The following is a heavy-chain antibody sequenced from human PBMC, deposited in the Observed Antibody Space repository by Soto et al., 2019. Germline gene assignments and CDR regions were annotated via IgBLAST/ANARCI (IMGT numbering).Heavy chain of an antibody. CDR3: AKDRTVYGPIHH. V-gene: IGHV3-7*01. D-gene: IGHD3-16*01. Sequence: PGGSLRLSCAASGFTFSSYWMTWVRQAPGKGLEWVANIKQDGSEKYYVDSVKGRFTISRDNAKNSLYLQMNGLRAEDTAVYYCAKDRTVYGPIHHWGQGTLVTVSS. CDR1: GFTFSSYW. CDR2: IKQDGSEK. J-gene: IGHJ1*01.